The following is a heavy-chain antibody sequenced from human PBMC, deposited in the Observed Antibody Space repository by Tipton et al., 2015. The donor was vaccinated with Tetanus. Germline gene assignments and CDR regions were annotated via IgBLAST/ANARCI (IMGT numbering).Heavy chain of an antibody. D-gene: IGHD3-22*01. V-gene: IGHV1-8*01. CDR1: GYTFTSYD. Sequence: QLVQSGAEVKKPGASVKVSCKASGYTFTSYDINWVRQATGQGLEWMGWMNPNSGNTGDAQKFQGRVTMTRNTSISTAYMELSSLRSEDTAVYYCARRVYDSEETRIDYWGQGTLVTVSS. J-gene: IGHJ4*02. CDR2: MNPNSGNT. CDR3: ARRVYDSEETRIDY.